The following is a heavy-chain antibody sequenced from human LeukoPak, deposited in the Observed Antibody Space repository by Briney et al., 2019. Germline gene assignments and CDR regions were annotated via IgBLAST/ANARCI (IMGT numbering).Heavy chain of an antibody. CDR3: ATSHEAKTAPYDL. V-gene: IGHV4-4*09. CDR2: IYTSGST. J-gene: IGHJ5*02. D-gene: IGHD1-26*01. CDR1: GASISSYC. Sequence: PSETLSLTCTVSGASISSYCWSWVRQPPGKGLEWIGYIYTSGSTDYNPSLRSRVTMSVDTSKNQLSLEVRFLTAADTAVYYCATSHEAKTAPYDLWGQGTLVTVSS.